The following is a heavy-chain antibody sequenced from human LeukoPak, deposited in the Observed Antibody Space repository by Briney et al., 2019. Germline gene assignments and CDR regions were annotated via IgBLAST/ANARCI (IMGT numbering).Heavy chain of an antibody. CDR1: GGSISSYY. Sequence: RASETLSLTCTVSGGSISSYYWSWIRQPPGKGLEWIGYICYSGSTNYNPSLKSRVTISVDTSKNQFSLKLSSVTAADTAVYYCARDDRFGYDSSGYSEWGQGTLVTVSS. V-gene: IGHV4-59*01. CDR3: ARDDRFGYDSSGYSE. J-gene: IGHJ4*02. CDR2: ICYSGST. D-gene: IGHD3-22*01.